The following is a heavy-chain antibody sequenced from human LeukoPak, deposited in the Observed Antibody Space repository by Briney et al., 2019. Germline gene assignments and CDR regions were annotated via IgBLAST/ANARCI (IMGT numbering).Heavy chain of an antibody. Sequence: ASVKVSCKASGGTFSIYAVSWVRQPPGQGLGWMGGIIPIFGTVNCAKRFQGRVTITTDASSSTDYMEMSSLRSEDTGVYYCARAGSAYCTNGVCYGNWFDSWGQGTLVTVSS. V-gene: IGHV1-69*05. CDR2: IIPIFGTV. CDR3: ARAGSAYCTNGVCYGNWFDS. J-gene: IGHJ5*01. D-gene: IGHD2-8*01. CDR1: GGTFSIYA.